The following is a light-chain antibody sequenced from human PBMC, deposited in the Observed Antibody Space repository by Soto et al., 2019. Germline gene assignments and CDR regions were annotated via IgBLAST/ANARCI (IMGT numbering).Light chain of an antibody. CDR3: AAWDDSLSGVV. J-gene: IGLJ2*01. CDR2: RNN. V-gene: IGLV1-47*01. CDR1: SSNIGRNY. Sequence: QSVLTQPPSASGAPGQRVTISCSGSSSNIGRNYVYWYQQLPGTAPKLLIYRNNQRPSGVPDRFSGSKSGSSASLAISRLRSEDEAAYYCAAWDDSLSGVVFGGGTKVTVL.